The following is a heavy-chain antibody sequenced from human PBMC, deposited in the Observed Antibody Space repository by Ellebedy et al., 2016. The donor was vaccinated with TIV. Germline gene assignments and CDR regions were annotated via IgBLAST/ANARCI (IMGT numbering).Heavy chain of an antibody. CDR2: SEHKPANYAT. CDR1: GFTLSDHY. Sequence: GESLKISCAASGFTLSDHYRDWVREAPGKGLEWVGRSEHKPANYATDYAASVKGRFTTSRDDSRSSLHLQMDSLKIEDTAVYYCVCFLSGRVYWGQGTLVTVSS. J-gene: IGHJ4*02. CDR3: VCFLSGRVY. V-gene: IGHV3-72*01. D-gene: IGHD3-10*01.